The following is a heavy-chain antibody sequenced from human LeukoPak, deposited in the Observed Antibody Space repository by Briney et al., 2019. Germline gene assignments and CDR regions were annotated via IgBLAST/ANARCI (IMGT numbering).Heavy chain of an antibody. D-gene: IGHD3-3*01. Sequence: GGSLRLSCAASGFTFGSHGMHWVRQAPGKGLEWVACIRYDGTDKYYADSVKGRFTISRDNSKNTLYLQMNSLRAEDTAVYYCAKDPDDFWSGYIPSYWGQGTLVTVSS. CDR1: GFTFGSHG. J-gene: IGHJ4*02. CDR3: AKDPDDFWSGYIPSY. CDR2: IRYDGTDK. V-gene: IGHV3-30*02.